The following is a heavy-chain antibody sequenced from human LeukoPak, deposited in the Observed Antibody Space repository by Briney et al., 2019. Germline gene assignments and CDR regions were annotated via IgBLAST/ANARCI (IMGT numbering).Heavy chain of an antibody. CDR1: GFTFSSYS. Sequence: GGSLRLSCAASGFTFSSYSMTWVRQAPGKGLEWVSSISSSSSYIYYADSVKGRFTISRDNAKNSLYLQMNSLRAEDTAVYYCARDLYYYDSSGYFGGMDVWGQGATVTVSS. CDR3: ARDLYYYDSSGYFGGMDV. CDR2: ISSSSSYI. V-gene: IGHV3-21*01. D-gene: IGHD3-22*01. J-gene: IGHJ6*02.